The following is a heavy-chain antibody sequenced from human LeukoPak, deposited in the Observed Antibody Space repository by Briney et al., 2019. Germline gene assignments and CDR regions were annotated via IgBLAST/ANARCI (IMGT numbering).Heavy chain of an antibody. CDR1: GGSFSGYY. CDR2: INHSGST. J-gene: IGHJ4*02. Sequence: SETLSLTCAVYGGSFSGYYWNWIRQPPGKGLEWIGEINHSGSTNYNPSLKSRVTISVDTSKNQFSLKLSSVTAADTAVYYCARHASYFDYWGQGTLVTVSS. D-gene: IGHD2-2*01. V-gene: IGHV4-34*01. CDR3: ARHASYFDY.